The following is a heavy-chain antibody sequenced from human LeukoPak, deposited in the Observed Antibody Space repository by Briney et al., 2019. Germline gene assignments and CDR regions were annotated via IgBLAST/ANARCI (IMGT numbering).Heavy chain of an antibody. CDR1: GFTFSYYG. CDR3: AKDLWFGEFLHY. CDR2: ISDDGSNE. D-gene: IGHD3-10*01. V-gene: IGHV3-30*18. J-gene: IGHJ4*02. Sequence: PGGSLRLSCAASGFTFSYYGMHWVRQAPGKGLEWVAAISDDGSNEYYADSVKGRFTISRDNSKNTLYLQMNSLRAGDTAVYYCAKDLWFGEFLHYWGQGTLVTVSS.